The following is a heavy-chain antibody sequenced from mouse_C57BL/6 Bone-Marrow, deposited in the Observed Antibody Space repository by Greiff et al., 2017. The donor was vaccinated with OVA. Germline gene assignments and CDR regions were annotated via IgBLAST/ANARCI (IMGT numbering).Heavy chain of an antibody. CDR3: TTNWDYFDY. J-gene: IGHJ2*01. CDR2: IDPENGDT. Sequence: EVQLQQSGAELATPMYSVKLSCTASGFNIKDDYMHWVKQRPEQGLEWIGWIDPENGDTEYASKFQGKATITADTSSNTAYLQLSSLTSEDTAVYYCTTNWDYFDYWGQGTTLTVSS. V-gene: IGHV14-4*01. CDR1: GFNIKDDY. D-gene: IGHD4-1*01.